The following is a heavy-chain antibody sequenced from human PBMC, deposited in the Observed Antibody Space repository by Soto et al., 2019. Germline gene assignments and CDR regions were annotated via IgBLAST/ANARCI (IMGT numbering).Heavy chain of an antibody. CDR1: GFSFSNYA. V-gene: IGHV3-30*04. CDR2: MSYDGSDK. J-gene: IGHJ4*02. Sequence: PGGSLRLSCATSGFSFSNYAMHRVRQAPGKGLEWVAVMSYDGSDKYYIDSVKGRFTVSRDNSRNTLYLQMHSLRGEDTAVYYCARDKSWREDGYLDCWGQGARVTVSS. D-gene: IGHD3-3*01. CDR3: ARDKSWREDGYLDC.